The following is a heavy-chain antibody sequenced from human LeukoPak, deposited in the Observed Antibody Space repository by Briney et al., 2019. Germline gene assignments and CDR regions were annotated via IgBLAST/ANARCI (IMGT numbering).Heavy chain of an antibody. CDR2: ISSNGGST. D-gene: IGHD3-9*01. CDR1: GFTFSSYA. CDR3: ARVRAPYFDWSSGYYYMDV. V-gene: IGHV3-64*01. J-gene: IGHJ6*03. Sequence: GGSLRLSCAASGFTFSSYAMHWVRQAPGKGLEYVSAISSNGGSTYYANSVKGRFTISRDNSKNTLYLQMGSLRAEDMAVYYCARVRAPYFDWSSGYYYMDVWGKGTTVTVSS.